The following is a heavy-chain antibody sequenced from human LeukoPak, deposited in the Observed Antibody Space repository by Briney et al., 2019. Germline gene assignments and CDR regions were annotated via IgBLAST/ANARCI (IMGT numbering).Heavy chain of an antibody. J-gene: IGHJ6*03. V-gene: IGHV3-7*04. D-gene: IGHD3-3*01. Sequence: GGSLRLSCAASGFTFSSYWMSWVRQAPGKGLEWVANIKQDGSEKYYVDSVRGRFTISRDNAKNSLYLQMNSLRVEDTAVYYCARVPVLRFLEWLPYYMDVWGKGTTVTVSS. CDR1: GFTFSSYW. CDR2: IKQDGSEK. CDR3: ARVPVLRFLEWLPYYMDV.